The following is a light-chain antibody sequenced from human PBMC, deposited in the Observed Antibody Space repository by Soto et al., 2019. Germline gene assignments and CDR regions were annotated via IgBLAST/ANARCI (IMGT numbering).Light chain of an antibody. Sequence: DIVMTQFPDSLAVSLGERATIKCKSSQSVFFSSNNKNYLAWYQQRPGQPPKLLTSWASTRESGVPDRFSGSGSGTDFTLTIDNLQAEDVAVYYCQQRSNWPFTFGPGTKVDIK. V-gene: IGKV4-1*01. CDR2: WAS. CDR3: QQRSNWPFT. J-gene: IGKJ3*01. CDR1: QSVFFSSNNKNY.